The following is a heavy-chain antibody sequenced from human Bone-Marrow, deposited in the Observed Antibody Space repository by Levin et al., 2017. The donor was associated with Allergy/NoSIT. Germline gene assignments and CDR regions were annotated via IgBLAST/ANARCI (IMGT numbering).Heavy chain of an antibody. CDR2: IWYDGSNK. CDR1: GFTFSSYG. D-gene: IGHD6-19*01. Sequence: GGSLRLSCAESGFTFSSYGMHWVRQAPGKGLEWVAVIWYDGSNKYYADSVKGRFTISRDNSKNTLYLQMNSLRAEDTAVYYCARDVSSSWEEFSSGLGYWGQGTLVTVSS. V-gene: IGHV3-33*01. CDR3: ARDVSSSWEEFSSGLGY. J-gene: IGHJ4*02.